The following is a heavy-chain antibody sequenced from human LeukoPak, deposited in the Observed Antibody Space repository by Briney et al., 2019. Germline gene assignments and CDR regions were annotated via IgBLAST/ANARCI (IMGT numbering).Heavy chain of an antibody. V-gene: IGHV1-46*01. CDR1: GYTFTSYY. CDR2: INPSGGST. J-gene: IGHJ6*03. CDR3: ARGGPYCTNGVCTGIYYYYYYYMDV. D-gene: IGHD2-8*01. Sequence: ASVKVSCKASGYTFTSYYMHWVRRAPGQGLEWMGIINPSGGSTSYAQKFQGRVTMTRDMSTSTVYMELSSLRSEDTAVYYCARGGPYCTNGVCTGIYYYYYYYMDVWGKGTTVTVSS.